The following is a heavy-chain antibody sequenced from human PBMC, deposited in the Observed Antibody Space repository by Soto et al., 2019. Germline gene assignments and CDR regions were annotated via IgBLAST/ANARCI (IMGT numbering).Heavy chain of an antibody. CDR2: IHYSGST. CDR1: GGSISSGGAYY. J-gene: IGHJ4*02. D-gene: IGHD3-10*01. Sequence: SETLSLTCAVSGGSISSGGAYYWSWIGQSPGKGLEWIAYIHYSGSTYYNSSLKSRVTMSVDTAKNQFSLKVNSVTAADTAVYYCARSPRGLGNFDYWGQGTLVTVSS. V-gene: IGHV4-30-4*01. CDR3: ARSPRGLGNFDY.